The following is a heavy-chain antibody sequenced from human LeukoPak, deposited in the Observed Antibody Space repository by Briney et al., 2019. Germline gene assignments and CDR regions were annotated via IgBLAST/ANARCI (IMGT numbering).Heavy chain of an antibody. CDR2: ISTSSSFI. V-gene: IGHV3-21*01. CDR1: GFTFSSYS. CDR3: ARDIWAGPTHYMDV. J-gene: IGHJ6*03. Sequence: GGSLRLSCAGSGFTFSSYSMNWVRQAPGKGLEWVSFISTSSSFIYYADSMKGRFTISRDNAKNSLYLQMNSLRAEDTAVCYCARDIWAGPTHYMDVWGKGTTVTVSS. D-gene: IGHD3/OR15-3a*01.